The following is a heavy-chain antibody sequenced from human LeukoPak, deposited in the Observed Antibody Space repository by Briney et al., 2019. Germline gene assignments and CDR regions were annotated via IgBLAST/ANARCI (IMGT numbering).Heavy chain of an antibody. D-gene: IGHD2-8*01. Sequence: ASVKVSCKASGYTFTSYGISWVRQAPGQGLEWMGWISAYNGNTNYAQKLQGRVTMTTDTSTSTAYMELRSLRSDDTAVYYCARVYDCTNGVCYNHLFDYWGQGTLVTVSS. CDR1: GYTFTSYG. J-gene: IGHJ4*02. CDR2: ISAYNGNT. V-gene: IGHV1-18*01. CDR3: ARVYDCTNGVCYNHLFDY.